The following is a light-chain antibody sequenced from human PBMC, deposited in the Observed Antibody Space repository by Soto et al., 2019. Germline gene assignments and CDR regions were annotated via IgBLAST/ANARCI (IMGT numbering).Light chain of an antibody. CDR3: QHYNSYSPT. J-gene: IGKJ4*01. V-gene: IGKV1-5*01. CDR2: DAS. CDR1: QSISTW. Sequence: DIQMTQSPSSLSSSVGERVTITCRASQSISTWLAWYQQKPGKAPKLLIYDASTLESGVTSRFSGSGSGTEFTLTISSLQPDDFATYYCQHYNSYSPTFGGGTKVDI.